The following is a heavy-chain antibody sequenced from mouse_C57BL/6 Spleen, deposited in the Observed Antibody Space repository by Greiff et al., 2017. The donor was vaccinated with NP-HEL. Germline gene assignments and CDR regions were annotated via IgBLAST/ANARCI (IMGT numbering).Heavy chain of an antibody. J-gene: IGHJ2*01. CDR1: GFTFSSYA. D-gene: IGHD1-1*01. V-gene: IGHV5-4*01. CDR2: ISDGGSYT. CDR3: AREGVQYYGSRGYFDY. Sequence: EVKLVESGGGLVKPGGSLKLSCAASGFTFSSYAMSWVRQTPEKRLEWVATISDGGSYTYYPDNVKGRFTISRDNAKNNLYLQMSHLKSEDTAMYYCAREGVQYYGSRGYFDYWGQGTTLTVSS.